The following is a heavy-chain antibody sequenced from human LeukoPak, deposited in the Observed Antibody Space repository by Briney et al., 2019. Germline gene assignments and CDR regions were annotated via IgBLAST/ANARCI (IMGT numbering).Heavy chain of an antibody. Sequence: PSETLSLTCAVYGGSFSGYYWSWIRQPPGKGLEWIGEINHSGSTNYNPSLKSRVTISVDTSKNQFSLKLNSVTAADTALYYCARHHSEEVGPYFDYWGQGILVTVSS. V-gene: IGHV4-34*01. CDR2: INHSGST. CDR3: ARHHSEEVGPYFDY. CDR1: GGSFSGYY. J-gene: IGHJ4*02. D-gene: IGHD1-14*01.